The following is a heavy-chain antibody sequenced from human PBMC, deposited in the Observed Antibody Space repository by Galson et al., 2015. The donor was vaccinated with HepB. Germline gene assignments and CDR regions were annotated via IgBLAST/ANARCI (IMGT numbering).Heavy chain of an antibody. Sequence: SVKVSCKASGYTFTGYYMHWVRQAPGQGLEWMGRINPNSGGTNYAQKFQGRVTMTRDTSISTAYMELSRLRSDDTAVYYCARVRPTGKNYYFDYWGQGTLVTVSS. V-gene: IGHV1-2*06. CDR2: INPNSGGT. D-gene: IGHD4-11*01. CDR1: GYTFTGYY. CDR3: ARVRPTGKNYYFDY. J-gene: IGHJ4*02.